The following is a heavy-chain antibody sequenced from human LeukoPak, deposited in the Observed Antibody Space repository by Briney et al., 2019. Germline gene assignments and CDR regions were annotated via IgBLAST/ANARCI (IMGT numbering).Heavy chain of an antibody. CDR1: GYTFTSYA. J-gene: IGHJ5*02. V-gene: IGHV1-3*01. CDR2: INAGNGNT. D-gene: IGHD6-6*01. Sequence: ASVNVSCKASGYTFTSYAMHWVRQAPGQRLEWMGWINAGNGNTKYSQKFQGRVTITRDTSASTAYMELSSLRSEDTAVYYCARGSYGTLSPWGQGTLVTVSS. CDR3: ARGSYGTLSP.